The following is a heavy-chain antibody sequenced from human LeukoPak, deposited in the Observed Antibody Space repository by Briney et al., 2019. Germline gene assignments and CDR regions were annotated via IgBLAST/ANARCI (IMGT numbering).Heavy chain of an antibody. Sequence: ASVKLSCKASGCTFTGYYMHWVRQAPGQGLEWMAWLNPNSGGTNYAQKFQGRVTMTRDTSISTAYMELSRLRSDDTAVYYCARDGEVTIFGVVITYYMDVWGKGTTVTVSS. J-gene: IGHJ6*03. CDR3: ARDGEVTIFGVVITYYMDV. CDR1: GCTFTGYY. V-gene: IGHV1-2*02. D-gene: IGHD3-3*01. CDR2: LNPNSGGT.